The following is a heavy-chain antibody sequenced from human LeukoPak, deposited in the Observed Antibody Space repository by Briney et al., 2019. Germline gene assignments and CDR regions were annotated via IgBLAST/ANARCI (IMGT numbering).Heavy chain of an antibody. CDR1: GGSFSGYY. CDR2: INHSGST. V-gene: IGHV4-34*01. D-gene: IGHD2-21*02. CDR3: ARHRLYYGMDV. J-gene: IGHJ6*02. Sequence: SETLSLTCAVYGGSFSGYYWSWIRQPPGKGLEWIGEINHSGSTNYNPSLKSRVTISVDTSKNQFSLKLSSVTAADTAVYYCARHRLYYGMDVWGQGTTVTVSS.